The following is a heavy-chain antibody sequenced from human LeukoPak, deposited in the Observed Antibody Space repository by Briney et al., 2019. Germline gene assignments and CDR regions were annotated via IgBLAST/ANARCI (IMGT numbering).Heavy chain of an antibody. CDR2: INHSGST. CDR1: GGSFSGYY. D-gene: IGHD4-17*01. V-gene: IGHV4-34*01. J-gene: IGHJ3*02. Sequence: PSETLSLTCAVYGGSFSGYYWSWIRQPPGKGLEWIGEINHSGSTNYNPSLKSRVTISVDTSKNQFSLKLSSVTAADTAVYYCARQDGDYVWDAFDIWGQGTMVTVSS. CDR3: ARQDGDYVWDAFDI.